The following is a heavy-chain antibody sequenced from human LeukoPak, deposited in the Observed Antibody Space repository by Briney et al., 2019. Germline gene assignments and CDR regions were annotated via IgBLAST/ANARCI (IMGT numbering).Heavy chain of an antibody. V-gene: IGHV4-39*01. D-gene: IGHD3-22*01. CDR2: IYYSGST. J-gene: IGHJ5*02. Sequence: SETLSLTCTVSGGSISSSSYYWGWIRQPPGKGLEWIGSIYYSGSTYYNPSLKSRVTISVDTSKNQFSLKLSSVTAADTAVYYCARDGYDSCGSNGWFDPWGQGTLVSVSS. CDR1: GGSISSSSYY. CDR3: ARDGYDSCGSNGWFDP.